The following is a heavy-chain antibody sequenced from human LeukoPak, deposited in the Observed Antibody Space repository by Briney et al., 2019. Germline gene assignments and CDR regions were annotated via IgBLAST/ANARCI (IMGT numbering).Heavy chain of an antibody. CDR3: TSRGGGDNYDFDY. Sequence: PGGSLRLSCAASGFTFSSYSMNWVRQAPGKGLVWVSRIKSDGISTSYADSVKGRFTISRDNAKNTLYLQMKSLRAEDTAVYYCTSRGGGDNYDFDYWGQGTLVTVSS. CDR1: GFTFSSYS. V-gene: IGHV3-74*01. D-gene: IGHD5-24*01. J-gene: IGHJ4*02. CDR2: IKSDGIST.